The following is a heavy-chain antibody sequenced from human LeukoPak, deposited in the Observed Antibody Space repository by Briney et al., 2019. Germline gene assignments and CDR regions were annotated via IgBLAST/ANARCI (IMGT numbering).Heavy chain of an antibody. J-gene: IGHJ4*02. CDR1: GFTFSSYA. Sequence: GRSLRLSCAASGFTFSSYAMHWVRQAPGKGLEWVAVISYDGSNKYYADSVKGRFAISRDNSKNTLYLQMNSLRAEDTAVYYCAREEPEWMRLGELSPTSDYWGQGTLVTVTS. D-gene: IGHD3-16*02. V-gene: IGHV3-30*09. CDR2: ISYDGSNK. CDR3: AREEPEWMRLGELSPTSDY.